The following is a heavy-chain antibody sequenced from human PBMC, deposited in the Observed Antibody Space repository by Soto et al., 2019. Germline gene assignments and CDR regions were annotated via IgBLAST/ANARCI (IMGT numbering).Heavy chain of an antibody. CDR2: IIPIFGTA. CDR1: GGTFSSYA. CDR3: ARELQDGDYYFDY. V-gene: IGHV1-69*13. J-gene: IGHJ4*02. Sequence: GASVKVSCKASGGTFSSYAISWVRQAPGQGLEWMGGIIPIFGTANYAQKFQGRVTITADESTSTAYMELSSLRSEDTAVYYCARELQDGDYYFDYWGQGTLVTVSS. D-gene: IGHD4-17*01.